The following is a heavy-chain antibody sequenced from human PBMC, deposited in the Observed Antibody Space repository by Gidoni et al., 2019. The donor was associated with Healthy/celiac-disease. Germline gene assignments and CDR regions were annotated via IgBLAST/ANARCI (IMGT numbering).Heavy chain of an antibody. D-gene: IGHD3-22*01. Sequence: VQLQASCPVLVLPSATLSLPCPVSGGSITSSSWSWIRQPPGKGLEWIGYSYYSGSTNYNPPLKSRVTISVDTSKNQFSLKLSSVTAADTAVYYCARGRNYYDSSGYYPSWFDPWGQGTLVTVSS. CDR2: SYYSGST. CDR3: ARGRNYYDSSGYYPSWFDP. V-gene: IGHV4-59*01. J-gene: IGHJ5*02. CDR1: GGSITSSS.